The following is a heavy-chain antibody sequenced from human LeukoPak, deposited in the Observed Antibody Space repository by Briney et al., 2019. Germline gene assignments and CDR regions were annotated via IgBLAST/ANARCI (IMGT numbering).Heavy chain of an antibody. V-gene: IGHV1-46*01. CDR2: INASGGST. CDR3: ARGYYDILTGPTDYYMDV. CDR1: GYSFTSYY. J-gene: IGHJ6*03. D-gene: IGHD3-9*01. Sequence: ASVKVSCKASGYSFTSYYMHWVRQAPGQGLEWMGIINASGGSTSYAQKFQGRVTMTRDMSTSTVYMELSSLRSEDTAVYYCARGYYDILTGPTDYYMDVWGKGTTVTVSS.